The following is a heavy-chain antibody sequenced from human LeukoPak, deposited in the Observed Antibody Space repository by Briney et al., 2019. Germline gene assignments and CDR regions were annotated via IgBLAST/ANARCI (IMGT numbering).Heavy chain of an antibody. CDR3: ARLLGYCSGGSCYSIRFDY. J-gene: IGHJ4*02. Sequence: GGSLRLSCAASGFTFSSYWMSWVRQAPGKGLEWVANIKQDGSEKYCVDSVKGRFTISRDNAKNSLYLQMSSLRAEDTAVYYCARLLGYCSGGSCYSIRFDYWGQGTLVTVSS. D-gene: IGHD2-15*01. CDR1: GFTFSSYW. CDR2: IKQDGSEK. V-gene: IGHV3-7*01.